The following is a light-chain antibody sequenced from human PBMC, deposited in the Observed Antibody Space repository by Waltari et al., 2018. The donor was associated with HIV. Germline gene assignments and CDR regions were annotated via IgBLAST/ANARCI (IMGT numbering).Light chain of an antibody. V-gene: IGLV1-47*01. CDR1: SSNIGSNY. CDR3: AAWDGRRGV. CDR2: RKK. J-gene: IGLJ1*01. Sequence: QSVLTQPPSASGTPGQRVTISCSGSSSNIGSNYVYWYQQLPGTAPKRLIYRKKQRPSGVPDRFSGSKSGTSASLAISGLRSEYEADYYCAAWDGRRGVFGTGTKVTVL.